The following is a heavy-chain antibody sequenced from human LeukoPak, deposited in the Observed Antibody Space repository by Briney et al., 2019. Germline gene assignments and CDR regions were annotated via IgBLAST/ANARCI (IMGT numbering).Heavy chain of an antibody. Sequence: GGSLRLSCAASGFTFDDYGMHWVRQTPGKDLEWISLISGDGGSTYYADSVTGRFSISRDNSKNSLYLQMNSLRSEDTALYYCTKDLVWGSYRSLDYWGQGTLVTVSS. CDR2: ISGDGGST. J-gene: IGHJ4*02. D-gene: IGHD3-16*02. CDR3: TKDLVWGSYRSLDY. V-gene: IGHV3-43*02. CDR1: GFTFDDYG.